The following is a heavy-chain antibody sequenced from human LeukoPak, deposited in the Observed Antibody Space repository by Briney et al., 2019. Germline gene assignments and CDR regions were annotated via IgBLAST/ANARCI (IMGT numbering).Heavy chain of an antibody. CDR2: IYYSGST. CDR3: ARSDNYGDYEGGAAFDI. CDR1: GGSISSYY. D-gene: IGHD4-17*01. Sequence: SETLSLTCTVSGGSISSYYWSWIRQPPGKGLEWVGYIYYSGSTNYNPSLKSRVTMSVDTSKNQFSLKLSSVTAADTAVYYCARSDNYGDYEGGAAFDIWGQGTMVTVSS. V-gene: IGHV4-59*08. J-gene: IGHJ3*02.